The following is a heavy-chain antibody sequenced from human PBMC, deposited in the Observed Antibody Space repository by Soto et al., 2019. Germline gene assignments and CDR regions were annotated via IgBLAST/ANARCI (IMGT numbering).Heavy chain of an antibody. CDR2: IYYSGST. J-gene: IGHJ4*02. CDR3: ATDGGYSYGPDFDY. CDR1: GGSISSYY. D-gene: IGHD5-18*01. V-gene: IGHV4-59*12. Sequence: QVQLQESDPGLVKPSETLSLTCTVSGGSISSYYWSWIRQPPGKGLEWIGNIYYSGSTKYNPSLKSRVTISLDTPHMQFSLKLTSVTAADTAVYYCATDGGYSYGPDFDYWGQGTLVTVSS.